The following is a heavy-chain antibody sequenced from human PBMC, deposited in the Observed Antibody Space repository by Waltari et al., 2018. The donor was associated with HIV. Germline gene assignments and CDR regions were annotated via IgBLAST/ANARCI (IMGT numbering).Heavy chain of an antibody. J-gene: IGHJ6*02. CDR2: IYPGDSDT. Sequence: EVQLVQSGAEVKKPGETLKISSKGSGYSFTSYWHGWVPHTPGNGLEWMGIIYPGDSDTRYIPSFQGQVTISADKSISTAYLQWSSLKASDTAMYYCARLSGRYSYYYNGMDVWGQGTTVTVSS. V-gene: IGHV5-51*01. D-gene: IGHD1-26*01. CDR3: ARLSGRYSYYYNGMDV. CDR1: GYSFTSYW.